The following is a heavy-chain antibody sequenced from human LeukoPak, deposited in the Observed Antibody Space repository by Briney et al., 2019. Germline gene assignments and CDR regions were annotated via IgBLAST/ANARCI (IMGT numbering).Heavy chain of an antibody. CDR1: GFTFSSYD. Sequence: GGSLRLSCAASGFTFSSYDMHWVRQATGKGLEWVSAIGTAGDTYYPGSVKGRFTISRENAKNSLYLQMNSLRAGDTAVYYCARGPFTWGSSGWSAFDYWGQGTLVTVSS. J-gene: IGHJ4*02. CDR2: IGTAGDT. D-gene: IGHD6-19*01. V-gene: IGHV3-13*01. CDR3: ARGPFTWGSSGWSAFDY.